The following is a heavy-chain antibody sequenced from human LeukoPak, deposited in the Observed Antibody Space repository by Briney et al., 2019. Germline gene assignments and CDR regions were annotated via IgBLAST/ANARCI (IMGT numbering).Heavy chain of an antibody. CDR1: GFTFSSYG. J-gene: IGHJ4*02. V-gene: IGHV3-30*18. D-gene: IGHD1-26*01. CDR2: ISYDGSNK. CDR3: AKDLRRWVPDY. Sequence: GGSLRLSCAASGFTFSSYGMHWVRQAPGKGLEWVAVISYDGSNKYYADPVKGRFTISRDNSKNTLYLQMNGLRAEDTAVYYCAKDLRRWVPDYWGQGTLVTVSS.